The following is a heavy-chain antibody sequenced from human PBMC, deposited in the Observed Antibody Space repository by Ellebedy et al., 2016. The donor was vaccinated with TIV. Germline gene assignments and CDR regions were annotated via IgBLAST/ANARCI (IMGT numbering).Heavy chain of an antibody. CDR2: IRGRGESP. Sequence: PGGSLRLSCATSGFIFSDYAISWVRQPPGKGLEWVSTIRGRGESPFAADSVKGRFTISRDFSKRTVYLQMNSLRVEDTAVHFCATRGHSIGWFADWGQGTLVTVSS. CDR1: GFIFSDYA. V-gene: IGHV3-23*01. J-gene: IGHJ5*02. D-gene: IGHD3-22*01. CDR3: ATRGHSIGWFAD.